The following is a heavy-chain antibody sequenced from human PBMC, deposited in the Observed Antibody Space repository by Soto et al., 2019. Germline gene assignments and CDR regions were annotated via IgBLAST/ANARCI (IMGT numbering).Heavy chain of an antibody. CDR2: IYHTGST. D-gene: IGHD2-2*01. J-gene: IGHJ5*02. V-gene: IGHV4-4*02. Sequence: QVQLQESGPGLVKPSGTLSLTCAVSGGSISTTNWWSWVRQPPGKGLEWIGEIYHTGSTNYNPSLKSRVTTSVDKSKNQLSLKLSSVTAADTAVYYCTRDTYIPPTTWGQGTLVTVSS. CDR1: GGSISTTNW. CDR3: TRDTYIPPTT.